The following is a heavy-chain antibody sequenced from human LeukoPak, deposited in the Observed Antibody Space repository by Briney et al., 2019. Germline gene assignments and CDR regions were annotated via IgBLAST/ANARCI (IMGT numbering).Heavy chain of an antibody. CDR3: ARDVSYYDSSGPPGGAFDI. CDR1: GYTFTSYP. J-gene: IGHJ3*02. D-gene: IGHD3-22*01. CDR2: IDTNTGNP. Sequence: GASVKVSCKPSGYTFTSYPLNWVRQAPGQGLEWMGWIDTNTGNPTYAQGFTGRFVFSSDTSVTTAYLQISSLKAEDTAVYYCARDVSYYDSSGPPGGAFDIWGQGTMVTVSS. V-gene: IGHV7-4-1*02.